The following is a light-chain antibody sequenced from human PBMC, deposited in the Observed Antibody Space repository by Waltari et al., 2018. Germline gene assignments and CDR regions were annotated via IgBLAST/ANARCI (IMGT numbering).Light chain of an antibody. CDR3: EAWDDSLNGHMV. CDR2: SND. V-gene: IGLV1-44*01. CDR1: YSNIGSNT. J-gene: IGLJ2*01. Sequence: QSVVTQPPSVSGTPGQRVTISCSGSYSNIGSNTVNWYQQLPETAPKLLIYSNDRRPSGVPDRFSGSKSGTSASLGISGLQSEEEADYYCEAWDDSLNGHMVFGGGTKVTVL.